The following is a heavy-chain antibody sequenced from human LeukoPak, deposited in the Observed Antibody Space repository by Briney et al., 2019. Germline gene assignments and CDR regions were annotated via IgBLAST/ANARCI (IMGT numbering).Heavy chain of an antibody. V-gene: IGHV4-59*01. CDR1: GDSISSYY. CDR2: IYYSGST. J-gene: IGHJ4*02. D-gene: IGHD7-27*01. Sequence: SETLSLTCTVSGDSISSYYWSWIRQPPGKGLEWIGYIYYSGSTNYNPSLKSRVTISVDTSKNQFSLRLNSVTAADTAVYYCARSGVPQRWGQGTLVTVSS. CDR3: ARSGVPQR.